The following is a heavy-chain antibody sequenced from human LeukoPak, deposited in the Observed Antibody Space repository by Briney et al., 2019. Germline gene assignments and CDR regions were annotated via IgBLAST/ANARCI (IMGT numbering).Heavy chain of an antibody. CDR3: ARSQSSSLIDY. V-gene: IGHV3-33*01. CDR2: ILYDGTSK. J-gene: IGHJ4*02. CDR1: GFSLSAYG. Sequence: GGSLRLSCAASGFSLSAYGVHWVRQAPGKGLEWVAVILYDGTSKDYADSVKGRFTFSRDNSKNTLYLQMNSLTVEDTAVYYCARSQSSSLIDYWGQGTLVTVSS. D-gene: IGHD6-13*01.